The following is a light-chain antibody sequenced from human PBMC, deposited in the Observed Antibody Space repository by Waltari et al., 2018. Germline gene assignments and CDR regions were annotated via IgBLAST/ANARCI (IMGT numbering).Light chain of an antibody. Sequence: QSPLTQPASVSGSPGQSITISCTGTSSAVVGHTYVSWYQQHPGKAPKLMIYEVSNRPSGVSNRFSGSKSGNPASLTISGLQAEDEADYYCSSYTSSSTYVVFGGGTKLTVL. CDR1: SSAVVGHTY. J-gene: IGLJ2*01. V-gene: IGLV2-14*01. CDR3: SSYTSSSTYVV. CDR2: EVS.